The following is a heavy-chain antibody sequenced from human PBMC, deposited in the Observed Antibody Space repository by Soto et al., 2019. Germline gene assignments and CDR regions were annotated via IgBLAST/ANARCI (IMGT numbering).Heavy chain of an antibody. Sequence: GASVKVSCKASGYTFTSHYMHWVRQAPGQGLEWMGIINPSGGSTSYAQKFQGRVTMTRDTSTSTVYMELSSLRSEDTAVYYCAREVAGIAAAGNGWDYWGQGTLVNVSS. CDR1: GYTFTSHY. J-gene: IGHJ4*02. D-gene: IGHD6-13*01. V-gene: IGHV1-46*01. CDR2: INPSGGST. CDR3: AREVAGIAAAGNGWDY.